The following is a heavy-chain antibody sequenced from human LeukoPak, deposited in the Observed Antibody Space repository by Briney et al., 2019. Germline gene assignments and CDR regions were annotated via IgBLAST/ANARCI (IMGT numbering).Heavy chain of an antibody. V-gene: IGHV1-46*01. Sequence: GASVKVSCKASGYTFTSYYMHWVRQAPGQGLEWMGIINPSGGSTSYAQKFQGRVTMTRDMSTSTVYMELSSLRSEDTAVYYCARSLRSQDDFDYWGQGTLVTVSS. J-gene: IGHJ4*02. CDR3: ARSLRSQDDFDY. CDR2: INPSGGST. CDR1: GYTFTSYY.